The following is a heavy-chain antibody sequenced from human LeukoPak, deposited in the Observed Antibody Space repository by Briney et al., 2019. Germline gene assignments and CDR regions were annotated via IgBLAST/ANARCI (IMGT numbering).Heavy chain of an antibody. D-gene: IGHD3-16*02. V-gene: IGHV3-21*01. J-gene: IGHJ3*02. CDR3: VSGNDPDYVWGTYRLDAFDI. Sequence: PGGSLRLSCAASGFTFNSYWMTWVRQVPGKGLEWVSSISSSGTYIYYADSVKGRFTISRDNAKNSLFLQMNSLRAEDTAVYYCVSGNDPDYVWGTYRLDAFDIWGEGTMVIVSS. CDR1: GFTFNSYW. CDR2: ISSSGTYI.